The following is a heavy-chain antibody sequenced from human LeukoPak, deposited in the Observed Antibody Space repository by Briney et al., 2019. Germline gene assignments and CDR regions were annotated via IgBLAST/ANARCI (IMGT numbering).Heavy chain of an antibody. CDR1: GFTFSNYN. V-gene: IGHV3-21*01. CDR2: ISTSSSYI. CDR3: ARDSPYGGYFDL. J-gene: IGHJ2*01. D-gene: IGHD4-17*01. Sequence: GGSLRLSCAASGFTFSNYNMNWVRQAPGKGLEWVSSISTSSSYIYYADSVKGRFTISRDNAKKSLYLQMNSLRAEDTAVYYCARDSPYGGYFDLWGRGTLVTVSS.